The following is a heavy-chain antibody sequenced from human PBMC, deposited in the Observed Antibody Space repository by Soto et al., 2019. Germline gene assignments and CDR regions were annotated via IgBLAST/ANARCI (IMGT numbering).Heavy chain of an antibody. D-gene: IGHD3-10*01. J-gene: IGHJ5*01. CDR2: VNPNTGNT. V-gene: IGHV1-8*01. CDR3: ARAYGAGAFDF. Sequence: QVQLVQSGAEVKKPGASVKVSCTASGYTFRSHDIHWVRQATGQGLEWMGWVNPNTGNTGYAQRFQGRVTMTRDISKSTAYMELSRLTSEDTTIYYCARAYGAGAFDFWGPGTLVSVSS. CDR1: GYTFRSHD.